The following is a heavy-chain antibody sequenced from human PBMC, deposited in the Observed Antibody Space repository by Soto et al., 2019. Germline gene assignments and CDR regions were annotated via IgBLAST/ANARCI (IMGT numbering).Heavy chain of an antibody. V-gene: IGHV3-30*18. D-gene: IGHD6-19*01. CDR2: IPYDGSNK. J-gene: IGHJ4*02. CDR3: AKDSAVAVFDY. Sequence: QVQLVESGGGVVQPGRSLRLSCAASGFTFSSYGMHWVRQAPGKGLEWVAVIPYDGSNKYYADSVKGRFTISRDNSKNTLYLQMNSLRAEDTAVYYCAKDSAVAVFDYWGQGTLVTVSS. CDR1: GFTFSSYG.